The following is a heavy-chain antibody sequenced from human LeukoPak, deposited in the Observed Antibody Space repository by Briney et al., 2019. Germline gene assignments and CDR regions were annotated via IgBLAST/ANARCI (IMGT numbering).Heavy chain of an antibody. CDR3: ARVGDYGDYMDYYYGMDV. Sequence: PSETLSLTCTVSGGSISSYYWSWIRQPPGKGLEWIGYIYYSGSTNYNPSLKSRVTISVDTSKNQFSLKLSSVTAADTAVYYCARVGDYGDYMDYYYGMDVWGQGTTVTVSS. J-gene: IGHJ6*02. CDR1: GGSISSYY. V-gene: IGHV4-59*01. D-gene: IGHD4-17*01. CDR2: IYYSGST.